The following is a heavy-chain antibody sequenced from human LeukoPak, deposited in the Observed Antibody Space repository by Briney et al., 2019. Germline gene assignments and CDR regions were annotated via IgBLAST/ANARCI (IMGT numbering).Heavy chain of an antibody. D-gene: IGHD2-15*01. CDR3: ARAGGYCSGGSCYPGDAFDI. CDR1: GFTFSGYW. J-gene: IGHJ3*02. V-gene: IGHV3-7*01. CDR2: IKYDESEK. Sequence: PGGSLRLSCVASGFTFSGYWMSWVRQAPGKRPEWAANIKYDESEKYYVDSVKGRFTISRDNTKNSLYLQMNSLRVEDTAVYYCARAGGYCSGGSCYPGDAFDIWGQGTMVTVSS.